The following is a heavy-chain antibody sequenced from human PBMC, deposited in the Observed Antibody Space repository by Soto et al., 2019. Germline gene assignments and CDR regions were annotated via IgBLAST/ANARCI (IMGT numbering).Heavy chain of an antibody. CDR3: ARASGSSGVAAAAIWDS. D-gene: IGHD6-13*01. Sequence: QVQLVESGGGVVQPGRSLRLSCAASGFTFSSYAMHWVRQAPGKGLEWVAVISYDGSNKYYADSVKGRFTISRDNSKNTLFLQMNSLKAEDTAVYYCARASGSSGVAAAAIWDSCGQGTLVTVSS. CDR2: ISYDGSNK. V-gene: IGHV3-30-3*01. CDR1: GFTFSSYA. J-gene: IGHJ4*02.